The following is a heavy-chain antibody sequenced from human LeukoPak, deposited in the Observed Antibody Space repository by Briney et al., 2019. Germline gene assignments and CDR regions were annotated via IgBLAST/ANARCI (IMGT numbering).Heavy chain of an antibody. D-gene: IGHD4-23*01. V-gene: IGHV3-23*01. Sequence: PGGSLRLSCAAYAFTFSSYAMSWVRQAPGKGLEWVSAIGPSGASTHYTDSVKGRFTISRDNSKNTLYLQMNSLRAEDTAVYYCAKKGGNSGFFDSWGQGTLVTVSS. CDR2: IGPSGAST. J-gene: IGHJ4*02. CDR3: AKKGGNSGFFDS. CDR1: AFTFSSYA.